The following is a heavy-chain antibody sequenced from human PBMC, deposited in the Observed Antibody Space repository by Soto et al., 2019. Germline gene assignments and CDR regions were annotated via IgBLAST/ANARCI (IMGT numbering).Heavy chain of an antibody. CDR1: GYTFTNYA. Sequence: QVQLVQSGAEEKKPGASVKVSCKASGYTFTNYAMHWVRQAPGQRLEWMGWINAGNGNTKYSQKFQGRVTITRDTPASTAYMELSSLRSEDTAVYYFARAVGGSSSRGDYWGQGTLVTVSS. CDR2: INAGNGNT. D-gene: IGHD6-13*01. J-gene: IGHJ4*02. V-gene: IGHV1-3*05. CDR3: ARAVGGSSSRGDY.